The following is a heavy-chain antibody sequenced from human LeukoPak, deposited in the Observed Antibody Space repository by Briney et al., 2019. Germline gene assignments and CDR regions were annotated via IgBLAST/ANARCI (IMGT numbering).Heavy chain of an antibody. J-gene: IGHJ5*02. Sequence: SETLSLTCTVSGGSISSYYWSWIRQPPGKGLEWIGYIYYSGSTNYNPSLKSRVTISVDTSKNQFSLKLSSVTAADTAVYYCARLGKSGYSYWFDPWGQGTLVTVSS. CDR1: GGSISSYY. CDR2: IYYSGST. V-gene: IGHV4-59*01. D-gene: IGHD5-18*01. CDR3: ARLGKSGYSYWFDP.